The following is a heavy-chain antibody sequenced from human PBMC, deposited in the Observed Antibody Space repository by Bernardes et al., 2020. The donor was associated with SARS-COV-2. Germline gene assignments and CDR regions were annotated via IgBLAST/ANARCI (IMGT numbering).Heavy chain of an antibody. Sequence: GGSMRLSCRLSGLNIDSNGMAWIRQVAGRGPEWVASSSGSGERTYYADFVKGRLTISRDNSQHIVSLQMNSLRADDTATYFCATQHDGWLAAGGHYFDYWGQGTLVVVSS. CDR2: SSGSGERT. CDR3: ATQHDGWLAAGGHYFDY. CDR1: GLNIDSNG. D-gene: IGHD6-19*01. V-gene: IGHV3-23*01. J-gene: IGHJ4*02.